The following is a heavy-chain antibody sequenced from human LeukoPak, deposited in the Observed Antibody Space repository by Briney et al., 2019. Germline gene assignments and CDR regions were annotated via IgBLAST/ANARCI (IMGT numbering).Heavy chain of an antibody. CDR3: AKRGVVIRVILVGFHQEPCYFDS. J-gene: IGHJ4*02. CDR2: ISGSGGGT. V-gene: IGHV3-23*01. D-gene: IGHD3-10*01. Sequence: GGSLRLSCAVSGISLSNYGMSWVRQAPGKGLEWVAGISGSGGGTNYAESVKGRFTISRDNPKNTLYLQMNRLRAEDTAVYFCAKRGVVIRVILVGFHQEPCYFDSWGQGALVTVSS. CDR1: GISLSNYG.